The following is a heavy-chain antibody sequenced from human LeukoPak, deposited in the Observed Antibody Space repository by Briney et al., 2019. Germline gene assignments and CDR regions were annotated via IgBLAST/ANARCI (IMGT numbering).Heavy chain of an antibody. CDR2: IKQDGSEK. Sequence: PGGSLRLSCAASGFTFSSYWMSWVRQAPGKGLEWVANIKQDGSEKYYVDSVKGRFTISRDNAKNSLYLQMNSLRAEDTAVYYCARVRSYGVNYYYYYMDVWGKGTTVTVSS. J-gene: IGHJ6*03. V-gene: IGHV3-7*01. CDR1: GFTFSSYW. D-gene: IGHD5-18*01. CDR3: ARVRSYGVNYYYYYMDV.